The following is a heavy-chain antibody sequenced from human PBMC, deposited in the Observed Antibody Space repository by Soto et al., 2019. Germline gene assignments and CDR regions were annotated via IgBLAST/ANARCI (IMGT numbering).Heavy chain of an antibody. CDR3: AREGVAPYYYYGMDV. CDR1: GYTFTRSG. D-gene: IGHD5-12*01. V-gene: IGHV1-18*01. CDR2: ISTYNGDT. Sequence: QVQLVQSGAEVKKPGASVKVSCKASGYTFTRSGISWVRQAPGQGLEWMGWISTYNGDTNYAQTFQGRVTMTTDTSTSTVYMELRSLRSDDTAVYYCAREGVAPYYYYGMDVWGQGTPVTVPS. J-gene: IGHJ6*02.